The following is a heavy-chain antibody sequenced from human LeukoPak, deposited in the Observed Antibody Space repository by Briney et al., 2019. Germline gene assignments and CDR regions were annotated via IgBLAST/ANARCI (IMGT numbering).Heavy chain of an antibody. Sequence: PSETLSLTCTVSGGSISIYYWSWIRQPPGKGLEWIGYIYYSGSTNYNPSHKSRVTISVDTSKNQFSLKLSSVTAADTAVYYCARSGDFDYWGQGTLVTVSS. D-gene: IGHD5-12*01. CDR3: ARSGDFDY. V-gene: IGHV4-59*01. J-gene: IGHJ4*02. CDR1: GGSISIYY. CDR2: IYYSGST.